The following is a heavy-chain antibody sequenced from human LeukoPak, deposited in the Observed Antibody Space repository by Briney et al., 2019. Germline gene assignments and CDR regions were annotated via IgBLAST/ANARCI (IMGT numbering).Heavy chain of an antibody. D-gene: IGHD4-11*01. CDR2: IHYSGST. CDR3: ARDRDYSNNDAFDI. V-gene: IGHV4-30-4*08. CDR1: GGSLRLGDYY. Sequence: PSQTLSLTCTVSGGSLRLGDYYWTWIPQPPGQVQGSIGYIHYSGSTYYNPSLKSRVTISVDTSKNQFSLKLSSVTAADTAVYYCARDRDYSNNDAFDIWGQGTMVTVSS. J-gene: IGHJ3*02.